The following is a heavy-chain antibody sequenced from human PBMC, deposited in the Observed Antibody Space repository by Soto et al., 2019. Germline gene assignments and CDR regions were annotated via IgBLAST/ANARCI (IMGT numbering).Heavy chain of an antibody. V-gene: IGHV5-10-1*01. J-gene: IGHJ4*02. CDR1: GYTFRNNW. CDR2: IDLTDSYT. CDR3: AGHGGAHYVSSGYHHALDY. Sequence: GESLKISCKGSGYTFRNNWITWVRQMPGKGLEWMGRIDLTDSYTSYSPSFQGHVSFSADTSINTTYLQWSSLRASDTAMYYCAGHGGAHYVSSGYHHALDYWGQGTPVTVSS. D-gene: IGHD3-22*01.